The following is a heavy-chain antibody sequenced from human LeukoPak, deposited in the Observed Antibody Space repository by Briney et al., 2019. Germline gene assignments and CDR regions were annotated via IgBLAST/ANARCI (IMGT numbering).Heavy chain of an antibody. CDR2: IYYSGST. CDR3: ARGISGASSLPFDY. CDR1: GGSFSSYY. J-gene: IGHJ4*02. V-gene: IGHV4-59*01. Sequence: SETLSLTCAVYGGSFSSYYWSWIRQPPGKGLEWIGYIYYSGSTNYNPSLKSRVTISVDTSKNQFSLKLSSVTAADTAVYYRARGISGASSLPFDYWGQGTLVTVSS. D-gene: IGHD3-10*01.